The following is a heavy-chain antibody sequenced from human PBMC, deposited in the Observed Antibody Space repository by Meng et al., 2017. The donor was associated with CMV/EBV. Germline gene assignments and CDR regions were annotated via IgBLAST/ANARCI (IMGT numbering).Heavy chain of an antibody. CDR2: IYSGGSST. CDR1: GFTFSSYA. V-gene: IGHV3-23*03. CDR3: ARDRTQWIQLWLQSDY. J-gene: IGHJ4*02. D-gene: IGHD5-18*01. Sequence: GESLKISCEASGFTFSSYAMSWVRQAPGKGLEWVSVIYSGGSSTYYADSVKGRFTISRDNSKNTLYLQMNSLRAEDTAVYYCARDRTQWIQLWLQSDYWGQGTLVTVSS.